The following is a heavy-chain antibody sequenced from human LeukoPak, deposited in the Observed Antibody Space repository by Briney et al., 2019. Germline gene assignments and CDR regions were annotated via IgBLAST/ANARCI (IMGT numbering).Heavy chain of an antibody. CDR2: MNPNSGNT. J-gene: IGHJ4*02. CDR3: ARQGSSYDSSGYYYSYDY. D-gene: IGHD3-22*01. V-gene: IGHV1-8*01. CDR1: GYTSTSYD. Sequence: ASVKVSCKASGYTSTSYDINWVRQATGQGLEWMGWMNPNSGNTGYAQKFQGRVTMTRNTSISTAYMELSSLRSEDTAVYYCARQGSSYDSSGYYYSYDYWGQGTLVTVSS.